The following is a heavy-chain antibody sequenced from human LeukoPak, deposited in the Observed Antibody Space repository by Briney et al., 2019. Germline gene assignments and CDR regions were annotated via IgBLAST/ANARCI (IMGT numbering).Heavy chain of an antibody. Sequence: GGSLRLSCAGSGFTFNTYNMNWVRQAPGKGLEWVATISGSGVMTYYADSVKGRFTVSGDTSKNTIYLQMHSLTAADTAVYYCAKDRSIGTYYTFDHWGQGTLVTVSS. J-gene: IGHJ4*02. CDR2: ISGSGVMT. V-gene: IGHV3-23*01. CDR1: GFTFNTYN. D-gene: IGHD1-26*01. CDR3: AKDRSIGTYYTFDH.